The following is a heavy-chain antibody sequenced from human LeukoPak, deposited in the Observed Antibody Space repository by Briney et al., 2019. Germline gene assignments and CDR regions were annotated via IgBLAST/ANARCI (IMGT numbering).Heavy chain of an antibody. V-gene: IGHV3-66*01. J-gene: IGHJ4*02. Sequence: PGGSLRLSCATSGFTVSSNYMSWVRQAPGKGLEWVSVIYSGGSTYYADSVKGRFTISRDNSKNTLYLQMNSLRAEDTAVYYCARTPSSISTRIRFDYWGQGTLVTVS. CDR1: GFTVSSNY. D-gene: IGHD6-6*01. CDR3: ARTPSSISTRIRFDY. CDR2: IYSGGST.